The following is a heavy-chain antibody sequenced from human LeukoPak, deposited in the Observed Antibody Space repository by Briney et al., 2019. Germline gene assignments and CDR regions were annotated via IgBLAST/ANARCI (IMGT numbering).Heavy chain of an antibody. Sequence: TGGSLRLSCAASGFTFSSYVMHWARQAPGKGLEWVAVIWDDGSSKYYGDSVEGRFTISRDNSKNTLYLQMNSLRAEDTAVYYCAKPTRGSGSFLIDFWGQGTLVTVSS. J-gene: IGHJ4*02. CDR1: GFTFSSYV. D-gene: IGHD1-26*01. V-gene: IGHV3-33*06. CDR2: IWDDGSSK. CDR3: AKPTRGSGSFLIDF.